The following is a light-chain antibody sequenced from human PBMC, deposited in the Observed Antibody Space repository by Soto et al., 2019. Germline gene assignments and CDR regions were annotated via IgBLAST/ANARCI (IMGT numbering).Light chain of an antibody. J-gene: IGKJ5*01. V-gene: IGKV2D-29*01. Sequence: DIVMTQTPLSLPVPNGQPATITCKSGESLVHSDGKTYLYWYLQTKGQTPQLLIYHVSNRFSGVPERFSGIWSGADCTLQFSRVEADDVCVYYGMQSMLTPLTFGQGTRLE. CDR3: MQSMLTPLT. CDR1: ESLVHSDGKTY. CDR2: HVS.